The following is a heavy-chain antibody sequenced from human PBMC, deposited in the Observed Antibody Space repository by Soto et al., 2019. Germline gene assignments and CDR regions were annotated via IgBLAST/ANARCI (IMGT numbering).Heavy chain of an antibody. CDR3: ARGGPDIVATINFKFAFDY. J-gene: IGHJ4*02. V-gene: IGHV1-69*13. Sequence: SVKVSCRASGGTFSSYAISWVRQAPGQGLEWMGGIIPIFGTANYAQKFQGRVTITADESTSTAYMELSSLRSEDTAVYYCARGGPDIVATINFKFAFDYWGQGTLVTVSS. CDR1: GGTFSSYA. CDR2: IIPIFGTA. D-gene: IGHD5-12*01.